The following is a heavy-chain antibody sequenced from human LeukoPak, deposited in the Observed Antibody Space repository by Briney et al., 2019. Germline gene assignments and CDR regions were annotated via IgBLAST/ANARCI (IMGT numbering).Heavy chain of an antibody. CDR3: TGHHQAYSRTY. CDR2: ISGSGGST. Sequence: GGSLRLSCAASGFTFSSYAMSWVRPAPGKGLEWVSAISGSGGSTYYADSVKGRFTISRDNAKGTLYLQMSSLRAEDTAVYYCTGHHQAYSRTYWGQGTLVTVSS. CDR1: GFTFSSYA. J-gene: IGHJ4*02. V-gene: IGHV3-23*01. D-gene: IGHD4-11*01.